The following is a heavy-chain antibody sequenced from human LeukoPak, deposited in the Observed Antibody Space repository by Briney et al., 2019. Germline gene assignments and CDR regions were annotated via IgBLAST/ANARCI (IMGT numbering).Heavy chain of an antibody. Sequence: GESLEISCKGSGYSFTSYWIGWVRQMPGKGLEWMGIIYPGDSDTRYSPSFQGQVTISADRSITTAYLQWSSLKASDTAMYYCARHVTTVATSWFDPWGQGTLVTVSS. J-gene: IGHJ5*02. CDR3: ARHVTTVATSWFDP. CDR2: IYPGDSDT. D-gene: IGHD5-12*01. CDR1: GYSFTSYW. V-gene: IGHV5-51*01.